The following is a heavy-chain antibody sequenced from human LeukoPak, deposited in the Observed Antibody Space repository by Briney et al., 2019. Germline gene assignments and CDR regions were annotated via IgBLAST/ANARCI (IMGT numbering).Heavy chain of an antibody. D-gene: IGHD6-19*01. V-gene: IGHV1-69*05. J-gene: IGHJ4*02. Sequence: SVKVSCKASGGTFSSYTISWVRQAPGQGLEWMGRIIPIFGTANYAQKFQGRVTITTDESTSTAYMELSSLRSEDTAVYYCARGARIAVAGTVHWGQGTLVTVSS. CDR3: ARGARIAVAGTVH. CDR2: IIPIFGTA. CDR1: GGTFSSYT.